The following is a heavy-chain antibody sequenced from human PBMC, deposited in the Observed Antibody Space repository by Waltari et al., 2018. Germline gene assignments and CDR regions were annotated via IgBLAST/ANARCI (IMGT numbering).Heavy chain of an antibody. CDR3: ARRDGYSYGYFSAFDI. D-gene: IGHD5-18*01. Sequence: QVQLVQSGAEVKKPGSSVKVSCKASGGTFSSYAISWVRQAPGQGLEWMGGIIPIFGKANYEQKFQGRVTITADESTSTAYMELSSLRSEDTAVYYCARRDGYSYGYFSAFDIWGQGTMVTVSS. J-gene: IGHJ3*02. V-gene: IGHV1-69*01. CDR1: GGTFSSYA. CDR2: IIPIFGKA.